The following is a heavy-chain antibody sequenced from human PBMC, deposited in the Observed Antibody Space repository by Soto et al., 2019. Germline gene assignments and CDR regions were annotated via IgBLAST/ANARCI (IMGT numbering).Heavy chain of an antibody. CDR2: IYYSGST. Sequence: QVQLQESGPGLVKPSQTLSLTCTVSGGSISSGGYYWSWIRQHPGKGLEWIGYIYYSGSTYYNPPIKSRVTISXXTXKXXFSLKLSSVTAADTAVYYCARERGIAAAGHNWFDPWGQGTLVTVSS. D-gene: IGHD6-13*01. J-gene: IGHJ5*02. V-gene: IGHV4-31*03. CDR1: GGSISSGGYY. CDR3: ARERGIAAAGHNWFDP.